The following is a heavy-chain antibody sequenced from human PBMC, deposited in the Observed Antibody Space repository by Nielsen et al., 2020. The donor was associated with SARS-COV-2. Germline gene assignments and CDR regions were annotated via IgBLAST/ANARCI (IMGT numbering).Heavy chain of an antibody. J-gene: IGHJ3*02. V-gene: IGHV3-23*01. CDR2: IKTSGGST. D-gene: IGHD2-8*02. CDR1: GFTFSDYA. Sequence: GGSLRLSCAASGFTFSDYAMAWVRQAPGKGLEWVSVIKTSGGSTYYADSVKGRCTISRDNSKNTLYLQMNSLRVEDTAVYYCARDLTGDAFDIWGQGTMVTVSS. CDR3: ARDLTGDAFDI.